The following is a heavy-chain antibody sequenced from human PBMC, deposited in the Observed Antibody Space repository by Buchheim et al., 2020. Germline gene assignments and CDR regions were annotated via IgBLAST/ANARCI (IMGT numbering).Heavy chain of an antibody. J-gene: IGHJ4*02. D-gene: IGHD1-26*01. CDR3: AKDVRGVLRGATLDLPRYYFDY. V-gene: IGHV3-23*01. CDR1: GFTFSSYA. CDR2: ISGSGGST. Sequence: EVQLLESGGGLVQPGGSLRLSCAASGFTFSSYAMSWVRQAPGKGLEWVSAISGSGGSTYYADSVKGRFTISRDNSKNTLYLQMNSLRAEDTAVYYCAKDVRGVLRGATLDLPRYYFDYWGQGTL.